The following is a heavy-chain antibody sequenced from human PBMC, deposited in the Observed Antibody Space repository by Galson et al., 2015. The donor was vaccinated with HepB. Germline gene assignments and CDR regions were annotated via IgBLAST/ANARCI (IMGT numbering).Heavy chain of an antibody. Sequence: SLRLSCAASGFTFSSYVMTWVRQAPGKGLEWVSRITGGGGGTHYADSVKGRFTISRDNSKNTLYLQMNSLRVEDMAIYYCARDWLEDSSSSHDVYFDHWGQGTLVTVSS. CDR3: ARDWLEDSSSSHDVYFDH. CDR2: ITGGGGGT. D-gene: IGHD6-6*01. J-gene: IGHJ4*02. CDR1: GFTFSSYV. V-gene: IGHV3-23*01.